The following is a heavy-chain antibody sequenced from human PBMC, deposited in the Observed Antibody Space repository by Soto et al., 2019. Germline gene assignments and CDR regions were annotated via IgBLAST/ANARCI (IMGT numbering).Heavy chain of an antibody. D-gene: IGHD6-19*01. V-gene: IGHV1-8*01. CDR3: ASWLDEAGIGSNDYYCVDD. CDR2: MNPNSGNT. Sequence: ASVKVSCKASGYTFTNYDINWVRQATGQGLEWMGWMNPNSGNTGYAQKFQGRVTMTRNTSISTAYMELSSLRSEDTAVYYCASWLDEAGIGSNDYYCVDDYGQRSTVT. CDR1: GYTFTNYD. J-gene: IGHJ6*02.